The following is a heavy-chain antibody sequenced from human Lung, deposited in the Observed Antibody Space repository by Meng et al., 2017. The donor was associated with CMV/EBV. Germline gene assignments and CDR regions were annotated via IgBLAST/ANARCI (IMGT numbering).Heavy chain of an antibody. CDR2: VDHRGST. CDR3: ARRESLVMVPANLRWVDP. CDR1: GGSFSDYY. Sequence: SETLSLXXAVYGGSFSDYYWSWFRQPPGEALEWIGEVDHRGSTNYNPSLRSRATISIDTSKLQFSLRLASVTAADSAVYFCARRESLVMVPANLRWVDPWGQGTRVXVSS. J-gene: IGHJ5*02. V-gene: IGHV4-34*01. D-gene: IGHD2-8*01.